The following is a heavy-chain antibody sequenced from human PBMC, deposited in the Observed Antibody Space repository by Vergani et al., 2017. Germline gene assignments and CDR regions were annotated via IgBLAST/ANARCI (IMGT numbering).Heavy chain of an antibody. Sequence: QVQLVESGGGVVQPGRSLRLSCAASGFRFSSYGMNWVCQAPGKGLEWVAVIWYDGSNKYYADSVKGRFTISRDNSQNTVNLQMNSLRVDDTAVYYCARHGGSGNFYHLFDSWGQGTLVTVSS. CDR2: IWYDGSNK. CDR1: GFRFSSYG. V-gene: IGHV3-33*01. CDR3: ARHGGSGNFYHLFDS. D-gene: IGHD3-10*01. J-gene: IGHJ4*02.